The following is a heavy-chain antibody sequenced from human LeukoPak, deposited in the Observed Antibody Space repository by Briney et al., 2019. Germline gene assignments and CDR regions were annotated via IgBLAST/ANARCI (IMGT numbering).Heavy chain of an antibody. J-gene: IGHJ4*02. CDR2: IFPSGDEI. CDR3: ATYRQVLLPFES. Sequence: GGSLRLSCAASGFTVSSNYMSWVRQPPGKGLEWVSSIFPSGDEIHYADSVRGRFTISRDNSKSTLSLQMNSLRAEDTAIYYCATYRQVLLPFESWGQGTLVTVSS. D-gene: IGHD2-8*02. V-gene: IGHV3-53*01. CDR1: GFTVSSNY.